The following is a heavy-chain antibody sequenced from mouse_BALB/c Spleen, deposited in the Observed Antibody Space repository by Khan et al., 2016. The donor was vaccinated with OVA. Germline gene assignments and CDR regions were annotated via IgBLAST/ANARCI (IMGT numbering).Heavy chain of an antibody. CDR2: ISSGVST. J-gene: IGHJ2*01. Sequence: EVELVESGGGLVKPGGSLKLSCAASGFTFSSYAMSWVRQTPEKRLEWVASISSGVSTYYPDSVKGRFTISRDNARNILYLQMTSLRSEDTAMYYCARVYGSSWFDYWGQGTTLTVSS. CDR3: ARVYGSSWFDY. V-gene: IGHV5-6-5*01. D-gene: IGHD1-1*01. CDR1: GFTFSSYA.